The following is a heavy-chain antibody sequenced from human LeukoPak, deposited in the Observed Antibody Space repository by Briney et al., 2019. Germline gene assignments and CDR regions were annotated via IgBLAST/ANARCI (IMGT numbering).Heavy chain of an antibody. CDR3: ARALSRGYSGYDYGLGY. CDR1: GGTFSSYA. J-gene: IGHJ4*02. D-gene: IGHD5-12*01. CDR2: ISASNGNT. Sequence: ASVKVSCKASGGTFSSYAISWVRQAPGQGLEWMGWISASNGNTNYAQKLQGRVTMTTETSTSTAYMELRSLRPDDTAVYYCARALSRGYSGYDYGLGYWGQGTLVTVSS. V-gene: IGHV1-18*01.